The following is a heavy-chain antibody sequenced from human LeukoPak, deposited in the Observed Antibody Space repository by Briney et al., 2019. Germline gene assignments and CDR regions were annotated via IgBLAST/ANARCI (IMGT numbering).Heavy chain of an antibody. V-gene: IGHV1-69*05. CDR1: GGTFSRYA. CDR3: ARGAGVDTAMVMGLYRISYYYYYMDV. D-gene: IGHD5-18*01. J-gene: IGHJ6*03. CDR2: IIPIFGTA. Sequence: SVEVSCKASGGTFSRYAISWVRQAAGQGLEWMGGIIPIFGTANYAHKFQGRVTITTGESTSTAYMELSSLTSEDTAVYCGARGAGVDTAMVMGLYRISYYYYYMDVWGKGTTVTVSS.